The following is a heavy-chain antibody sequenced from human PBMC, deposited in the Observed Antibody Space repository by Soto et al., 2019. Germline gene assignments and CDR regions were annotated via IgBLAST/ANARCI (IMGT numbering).Heavy chain of an antibody. J-gene: IGHJ4*02. Sequence: SVKVSCKASGGTFSSYTISWVRQAPGQGLEWMGRIIPILGIANYAQKFQGRVTITADKSTSTAYMELSSLRSEDTAVYYCAIHLTGALAVAGTLGYWGQGTLVTVSS. V-gene: IGHV1-69*02. CDR1: GGTFSSYT. CDR2: IIPILGIA. D-gene: IGHD6-19*01. CDR3: AIHLTGALAVAGTLGY.